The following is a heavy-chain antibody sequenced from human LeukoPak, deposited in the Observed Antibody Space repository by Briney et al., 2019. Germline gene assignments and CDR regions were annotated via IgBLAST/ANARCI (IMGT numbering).Heavy chain of an antibody. V-gene: IGHV3-23*01. J-gene: IGHJ3*02. CDR3: AKTLQDSGYYRRILSDAFDI. CDR2: ISGSGGSS. D-gene: IGHD3-22*01. Sequence: PGGSLRLSCAASGFTFSSYAMSWVRQAPGKGLEWVSAISGSGGSSYYADSVKGRFTISRDNSKNTLYLQMNSLRAEDTAVYYCAKTLQDSGYYRRILSDAFDIWGQGTMVTVSS. CDR1: GFTFSSYA.